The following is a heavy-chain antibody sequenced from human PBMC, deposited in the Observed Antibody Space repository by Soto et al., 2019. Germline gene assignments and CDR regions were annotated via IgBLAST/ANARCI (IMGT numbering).Heavy chain of an antibody. Sequence: GGSLRLSCAGSGFIFSGYSMNWVRQAPGKGLEWVSSISTTSTYIYYADSVKGRFTVSRDNAKNSLYLQMTSLRPEDTAVYYCARDGILGPTDFFLYWGPATLVTLFS. CDR3: ARDGILGPTDFFLY. CDR2: ISTTSTYI. D-gene: IGHD5-18*01. CDR1: GFIFSGYS. V-gene: IGHV3-21*01. J-gene: IGHJ4*02.